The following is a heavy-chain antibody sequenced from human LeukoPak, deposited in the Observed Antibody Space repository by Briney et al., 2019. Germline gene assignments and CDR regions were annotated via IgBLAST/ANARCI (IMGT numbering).Heavy chain of an antibody. CDR3: AKDDAGLPDY. J-gene: IGHJ4*02. Sequence: GGSLRLSCTASGYTFINYGMHWVRQALGQGLEWVAVTSYDGSQSFYSDSVRGRFTISRDDSENTVYLQMTSLTLEDTAVYYCAKDDAGLPDYWGQGTLVIVSS. CDR1: GYTFINYG. D-gene: IGHD2-15*01. V-gene: IGHV3-30*18. CDR2: TSYDGSQS.